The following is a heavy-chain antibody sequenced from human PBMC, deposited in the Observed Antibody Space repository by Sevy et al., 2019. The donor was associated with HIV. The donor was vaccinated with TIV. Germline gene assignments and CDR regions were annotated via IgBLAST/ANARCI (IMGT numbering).Heavy chain of an antibody. CDR2: IYPSDSET. CDR3: ARQKRSADFLDY. V-gene: IGHV5-51*01. CDR1: GYSFSSHW. D-gene: IGHD2-21*02. J-gene: IGHJ4*02. Sequence: GESLKISCMASGYSFSSHWIGWVRQKPGKGLEWVGIIYPSDSETTYSPSFQGQVTISADKSINTAYLQWSSLKASDSAMYYCARQKRSADFLDYRGQGTLVTVSS.